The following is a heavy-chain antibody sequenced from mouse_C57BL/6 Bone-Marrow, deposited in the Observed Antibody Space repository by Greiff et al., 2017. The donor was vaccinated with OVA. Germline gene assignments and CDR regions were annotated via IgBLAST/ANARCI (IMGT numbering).Heavy chain of an antibody. CDR3: AREAYSNSWFAY. D-gene: IGHD2-5*01. CDR2: INPNYGTT. CDR1: GYSFTDYN. Sequence: VHVKQSGPELVKPGASVKLSCTASGYSFTDYNMNWVKQSTGKSLEWIGVINPNYGTTSYNQKFKGKATLTADQSSSTAYMQLNSLTSEDSAVYYCAREAYSNSWFAYWGQGTLVTVAA. V-gene: IGHV1-39*01. J-gene: IGHJ3*01.